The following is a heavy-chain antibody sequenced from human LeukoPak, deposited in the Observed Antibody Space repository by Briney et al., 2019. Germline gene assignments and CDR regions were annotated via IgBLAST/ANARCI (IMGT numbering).Heavy chain of an antibody. V-gene: IGHV4-59*01. CDR1: GDSISSYY. D-gene: IGHD6-13*01. CDR3: ATGNSSTWYYFDY. Sequence: PSETLSLTCTVSGDSISSYYWSWIRQPPGKRLEWIGYIYHSGSTNYNPSLKSRVTISADTSKYQFSLKLSSVTAADTAVYYCATGNSSTWYYFDYWGQGTLVTVSS. J-gene: IGHJ4*02. CDR2: IYHSGST.